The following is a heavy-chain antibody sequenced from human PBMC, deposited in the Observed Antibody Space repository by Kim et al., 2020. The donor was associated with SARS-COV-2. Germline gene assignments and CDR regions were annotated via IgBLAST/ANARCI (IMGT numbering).Heavy chain of an antibody. V-gene: IGHV3-48*03. Sequence: GGSLRLSCAASGFTFSNYEMNWVRQAPGKGLEWFSYISSSGSTIYYVDSVKGRFTVSRDNAKNSLYLQMNSLRAEDTAVYYCATKIRGHFDYWGQGTLVTVSS. CDR2: ISSSGSTI. CDR1: GFTFSNYE. D-gene: IGHD3-10*01. CDR3: ATKIRGHFDY. J-gene: IGHJ4*02.